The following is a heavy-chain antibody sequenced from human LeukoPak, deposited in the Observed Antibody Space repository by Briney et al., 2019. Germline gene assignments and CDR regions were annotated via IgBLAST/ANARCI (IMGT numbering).Heavy chain of an antibody. CDR1: GGSISSGSYY. CDR3: ARGYGDPNVPYYYYYGMDV. Sequence: PSQTLSLTCTVSGGSISSGSYYWSWIRQPAGKGLEWIGRIYTSGSTSYNPSLKSRVTISVDTSKNQFSLKLSSVTAADTAVYYCARGYGDPNVPYYYYYGMDVWGQGTTVTVSS. J-gene: IGHJ6*02. D-gene: IGHD4-17*01. CDR2: IYTSGST. V-gene: IGHV4-61*02.